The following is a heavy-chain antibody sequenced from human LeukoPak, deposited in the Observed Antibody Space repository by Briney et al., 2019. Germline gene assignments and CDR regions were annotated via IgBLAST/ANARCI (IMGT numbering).Heavy chain of an antibody. Sequence: PSETLSLTCAVYGGSFSGYYCSWIRQPPGEGLEWIGEINHSGSTNYNPSLKSRVTISVDTSKNQFSLKLSSVTAADTAVYYCARVVRGYSYGYLYYFDYWGQGTLVTVSS. CDR1: GGSFSGYY. J-gene: IGHJ4*02. CDR3: ARVVRGYSYGYLYYFDY. D-gene: IGHD5-18*01. CDR2: INHSGST. V-gene: IGHV4-34*01.